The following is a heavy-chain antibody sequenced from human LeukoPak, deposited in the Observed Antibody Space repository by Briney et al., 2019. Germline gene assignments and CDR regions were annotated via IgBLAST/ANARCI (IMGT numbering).Heavy chain of an antibody. CDR1: GFTFSNYV. D-gene: IGHD2-2*01. CDR2: ILGRGEST. J-gene: IGHJ4*02. Sequence: GGSLRLSCAASGFTFSNYVMSWGRQAPGEGLEWGSGILGRGESTKYGDSERGLFTISRDNSKNTLYLQMNRLRAEDTAVYYCAKDDCSSSSCFHWYYWGQGTLVTVSS. V-gene: IGHV3-23*01. CDR3: AKDDCSSSSCFHWYY.